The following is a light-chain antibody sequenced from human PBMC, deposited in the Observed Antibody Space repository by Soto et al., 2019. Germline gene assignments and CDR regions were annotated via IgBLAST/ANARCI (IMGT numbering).Light chain of an antibody. CDR1: SSDVGTYDY. V-gene: IGLV2-14*03. J-gene: IGLJ3*02. Sequence: QSALTQPASVSGSPGQSITISCSGSSSDVGTYDYVSWFQHHPGKAPKLMIFDVSIRPSGVSNRFSASKSGNTASLTISGLQAGDEADYYCSSYTSNSTVVFGGGTKLTVL. CDR2: DVS. CDR3: SSYTSNSTVV.